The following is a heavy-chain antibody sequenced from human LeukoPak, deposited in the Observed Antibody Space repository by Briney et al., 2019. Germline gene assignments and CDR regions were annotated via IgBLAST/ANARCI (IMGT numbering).Heavy chain of an antibody. J-gene: IGHJ3*02. D-gene: IGHD3-22*01. V-gene: IGHV2-5*01. CDR3: AHGSGDYYDSSGSVHDAFDI. Sequence: SGPTLVKPTQTLTLTCTFSGFSLSTSGVGVGWIRQPPGKALEWLALIYWNDDKRYSPSLKSRLTITKDTSKNQVVLTMTNMDPVDTATYYCAHGSGDYYDSSGSVHDAFDIWGQGTMVTVSS. CDR2: IYWNDDK. CDR1: GFSLSTSGVG.